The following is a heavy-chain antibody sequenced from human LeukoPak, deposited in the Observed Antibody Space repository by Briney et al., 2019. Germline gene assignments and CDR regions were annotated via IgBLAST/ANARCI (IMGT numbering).Heavy chain of an antibody. CDR3: ARKVVAVAGIDY. CDR1: GGSISSYY. CDR2: IYYSGST. D-gene: IGHD6-19*01. J-gene: IGHJ4*02. V-gene: IGHV4-59*12. Sequence: PSETLSLTCTVSGGSISSYYWSWIRQPPGKGLEWIGYIYYSGSTNYNPSLKSRVTISVDKSKNQFSLKLSSVTAADTAVYYCARKVVAVAGIDYWGQGTLVTVSS.